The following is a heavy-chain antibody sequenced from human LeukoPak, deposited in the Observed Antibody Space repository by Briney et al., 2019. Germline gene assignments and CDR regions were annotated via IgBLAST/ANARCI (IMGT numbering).Heavy chain of an antibody. CDR1: GGSFNRYA. Sequence: SVKVSCKASGGSFNRYAISWVRQAPGQGLEWMGGIIPIFGTANYAQKFQGRVTITTAESTRTAYMELRTLRSEDTAIYYCARASGETGGYYYVYWGRGTPVTVSS. J-gene: IGHJ4*02. CDR2: IIPIFGTA. V-gene: IGHV1-69*05. CDR3: ARASGETGGYYYVY. D-gene: IGHD3-22*01.